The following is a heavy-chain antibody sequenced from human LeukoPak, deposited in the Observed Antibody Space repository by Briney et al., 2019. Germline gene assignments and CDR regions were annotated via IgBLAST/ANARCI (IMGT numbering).Heavy chain of an antibody. D-gene: IGHD6-6*01. CDR1: GFTFSTYW. V-gene: IGHV3-74*01. CDR2: INNDGSST. CDR3: TLTKGYSSSLSLDY. J-gene: IGHJ4*02. Sequence: GGSLRLSCAASGFTFSTYWMHWVRQAPGKGLVWVSRINNDGSSTSYAASVKGRFTISRDNAKNTMYLQMNSLRAEDTAVYYCTLTKGYSSSLSLDYWGQGTLVTVSS.